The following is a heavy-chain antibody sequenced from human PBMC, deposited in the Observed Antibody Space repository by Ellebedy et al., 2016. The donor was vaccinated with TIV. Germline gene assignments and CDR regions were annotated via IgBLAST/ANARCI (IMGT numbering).Heavy chain of an antibody. CDR2: IIPIFGTA. V-gene: IGHV1-69*13. Sequence: ASVKVSXXASGGTFSSYAISWVRQAPGQGLEWMGGIIPIFGTANYAQKFQGRVTITADESTSTAYMELSSLRSEDTAVYYCARVVLRYFDWLLYEFGYWGQGTLVTVSS. D-gene: IGHD3-9*01. J-gene: IGHJ4*02. CDR1: GGTFSSYA. CDR3: ARVVLRYFDWLLYEFGY.